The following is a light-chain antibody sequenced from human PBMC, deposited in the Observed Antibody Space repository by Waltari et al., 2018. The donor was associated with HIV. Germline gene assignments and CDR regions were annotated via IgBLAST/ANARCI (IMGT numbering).Light chain of an antibody. J-gene: IGKJ5*01. CDR1: RDISND. V-gene: IGKV1-27*01. Sequence: DIQMSQAPSSLSASVGDRVTITCRASRDISNDLAWYQQKSGEVPKLLIYGASTLRSGVSSRFRGSGSGTEFTLTINGLQPEDVASYYCQNYDSATVAFGQGTRLEI. CDR2: GAS. CDR3: QNYDSATVA.